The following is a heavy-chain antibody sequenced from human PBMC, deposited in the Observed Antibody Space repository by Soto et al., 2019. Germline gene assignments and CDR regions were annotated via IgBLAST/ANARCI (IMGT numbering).Heavy chain of an antibody. CDR3: ARETAACIAFDY. D-gene: IGHD6-13*01. Sequence: QVQLQQWGAGLLKPSETLSLTCAVYGGSFSGYYWSWIRQPPGKGREWIGEINASGSTNYNPSLKSQVTISVDTSKNQCSLKLSSVTAADTAVYYGARETAACIAFDYWGQGTLVPVSS. CDR1: GGSFSGYY. J-gene: IGHJ4*02. V-gene: IGHV4-34*01. CDR2: INASGST.